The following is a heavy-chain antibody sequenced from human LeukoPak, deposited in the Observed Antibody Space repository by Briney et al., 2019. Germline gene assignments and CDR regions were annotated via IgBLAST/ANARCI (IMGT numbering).Heavy chain of an antibody. V-gene: IGHV3-21*01. J-gene: IGHJ4*02. Sequence: GGSLRLSCAASGFTFSTYSMNWVRQAQGKGLEWVSSISSSSSYIYYADSVKGRFTISRDNAKNSLYLQMNSLRAEDTAVYYCARDPGSGWYLGYWGQGTLVTVSS. CDR3: ARDPGSGWYLGY. CDR1: GFTFSTYS. D-gene: IGHD6-19*01. CDR2: ISSSSSYI.